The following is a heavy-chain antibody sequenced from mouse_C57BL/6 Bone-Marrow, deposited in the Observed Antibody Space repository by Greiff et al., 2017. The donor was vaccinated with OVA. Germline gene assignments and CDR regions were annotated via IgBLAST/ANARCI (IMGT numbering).Heavy chain of an antibody. CDR2: IHPHSGST. CDR3: ARNYGSSYGFAY. J-gene: IGHJ3*01. CDR1: GYTFTSYW. V-gene: IGHV1-64*01. D-gene: IGHD1-1*01. Sequence: QVQLQQPGAELVKPGASVKLSCKASGYTFTSYWLHWVKQRPGQGLEWIGMIHPHSGSTNYSEKFKSKATLTVDKSSSTDYMQRSSLTYEDSAVYYCARNYGSSYGFAYWGQGTLVTVSA.